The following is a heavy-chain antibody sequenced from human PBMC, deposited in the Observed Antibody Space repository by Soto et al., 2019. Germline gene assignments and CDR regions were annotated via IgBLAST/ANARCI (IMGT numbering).Heavy chain of an antibody. CDR1: GDSISNNNW. CDR3: ARDGRAVDFDY. V-gene: IGHV4-4*02. CDR2: IHHSGST. Sequence: NPSETLSLTCVVSGDSISNNNWWSWVRQPPGKGLEWIGEIHHSGSTNYNPSLKSRVTISLDKSKNEFSLKVSSVTAADTAVYYCARDGRAVDFDYWGQGALVTVSS. D-gene: IGHD6-19*01. J-gene: IGHJ4*02.